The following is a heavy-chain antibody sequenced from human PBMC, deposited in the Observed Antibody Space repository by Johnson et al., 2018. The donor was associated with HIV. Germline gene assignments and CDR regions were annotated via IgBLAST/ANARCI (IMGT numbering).Heavy chain of an antibody. V-gene: IGHV3-20*04. CDR3: PTDLVTPHAFDI. J-gene: IGHJ3*02. D-gene: IGHD4-23*01. CDR1: GFTFDYYG. CDR2: INWNGGST. Sequence: VQLVESGGGLVQPGRSLRLSCAASGFTFDYYGMSWVRQAPGKGLEWVSGINWNGGSTDYADSVKGRFTISRDNSKNTLYLQMNSLKTEDTAVYYCPTDLVTPHAFDIWGQGTMVTVSS.